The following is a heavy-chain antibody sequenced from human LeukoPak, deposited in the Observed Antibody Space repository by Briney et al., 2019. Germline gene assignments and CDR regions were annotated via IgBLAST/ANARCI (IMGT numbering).Heavy chain of an antibody. J-gene: IGHJ4*02. D-gene: IGHD3-10*01. CDR1: GYTFTGYY. CDR3: ARDVGSGSYHYFDY. CDR2: INPNSGGT. Sequence: ASVKVSCKASGYTFTGYYMHWVRQAPGQGLEWMGWINPNSGGTNYAQKFQGRVTMTRDTSISTAYMELSRLRSDDTAVYYCARDVGSGSYHYFDYWGQGTLVTVSS. V-gene: IGHV1-2*02.